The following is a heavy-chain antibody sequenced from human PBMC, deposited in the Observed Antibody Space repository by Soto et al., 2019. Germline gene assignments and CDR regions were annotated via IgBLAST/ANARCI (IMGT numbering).Heavy chain of an antibody. J-gene: IGHJ4*02. CDR2: ISYSGST. Sequence: SETLSLTCTVSGGSMSSYYWTWLRQSPGRGLEWIGYISYSGSTYYNPSLKSRVTISADTSKNQFSLRMNSMIAADTAVYYCGRADPVASVGYWGQGTLVTVSS. V-gene: IGHV4-59*01. CDR3: GRADPVASVGY. CDR1: GGSMSSYY. D-gene: IGHD2-15*01.